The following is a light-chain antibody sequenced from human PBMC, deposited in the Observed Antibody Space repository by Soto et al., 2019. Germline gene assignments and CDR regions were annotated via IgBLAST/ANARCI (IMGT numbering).Light chain of an antibody. Sequence: QSALTQPASVSGSPGQSITIPCTGTSSDVGGYNYVSWYQQFPGKAPKLMIYGVSNRPSGVSNRFSGSKSGNTASLTISGLQAEDEADYYCTSYTSITTLDVVFGGGTKLTVL. V-gene: IGLV2-14*03. CDR1: SSDVGGYNY. J-gene: IGLJ2*01. CDR2: GVS. CDR3: TSYTSITTLDVV.